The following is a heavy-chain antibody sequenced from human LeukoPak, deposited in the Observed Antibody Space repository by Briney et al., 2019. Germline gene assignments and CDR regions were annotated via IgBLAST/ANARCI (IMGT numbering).Heavy chain of an antibody. D-gene: IGHD5-18*01. V-gene: IGHV3-30*18. CDR3: AKRIQSAMATGY. CDR1: GFTFSSYA. J-gene: IGHJ4*02. Sequence: GGSLRLSCAASGFTFSSYAMHWVRQAPGKGLEWVAAISYDGSNKYYADSVKGRFTISRDNSKNTLYLQMNSLRAEDTAVYYCAKRIQSAMATGYWGQGTLVTVSS. CDR2: ISYDGSNK.